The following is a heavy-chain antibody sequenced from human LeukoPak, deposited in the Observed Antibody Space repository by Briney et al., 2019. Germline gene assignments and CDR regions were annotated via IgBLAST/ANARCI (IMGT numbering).Heavy chain of an antibody. CDR3: ARDLATEYSSSWYYFDY. D-gene: IGHD6-13*01. CDR1: GGSISSSNW. Sequence: PSETLSLTCAVSGGSISSSNWWSWVRQPPGKGLEWIGEIYHSGSTNYNPSLKSRVTISVDKSKNQFSLKLSSVTAADTAVYYCARDLATEYSSSWYYFDYWGQGTLVTVSS. CDR2: IYHSGST. J-gene: IGHJ4*02. V-gene: IGHV4-4*02.